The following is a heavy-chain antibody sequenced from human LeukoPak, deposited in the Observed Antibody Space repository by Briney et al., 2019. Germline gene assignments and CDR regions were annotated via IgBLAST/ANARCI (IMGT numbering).Heavy chain of an antibody. J-gene: IGHJ4*02. V-gene: IGHV4-59*01. CDR2: IYYSGST. CDR1: GGSISSYY. D-gene: IGHD3-22*01. Sequence: PSETLSLTCTVSGGSISSYYWSWIRQPPGKGLEWIGYIYYSGSTNYNPSLKSRVTISVDTSKNQFSLKLSSVTAADTAVYYCAITDSYYDTSGYWHYYFDYWGQGTLVTVSS. CDR3: AITDSYYDTSGYWHYYFDY.